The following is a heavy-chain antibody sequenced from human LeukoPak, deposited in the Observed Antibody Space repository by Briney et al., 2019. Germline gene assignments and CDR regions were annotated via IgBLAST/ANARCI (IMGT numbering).Heavy chain of an antibody. CDR1: GGSISSDSSY. CDR3: VRRAYGSGSYPADY. J-gene: IGHJ4*02. D-gene: IGHD3-10*01. CDR2: IYYSGST. V-gene: IGHV4-39*01. Sequence: PSETLSLTCTVSGGSISSDSSYWGWIRPPPGKGLEWIGSIYYSGSTYYNPSLKSRVTISVDTSKNQFSLKLTSVTAADTSMYYCVRRAYGSGSYPADYWGQGTLVTVSS.